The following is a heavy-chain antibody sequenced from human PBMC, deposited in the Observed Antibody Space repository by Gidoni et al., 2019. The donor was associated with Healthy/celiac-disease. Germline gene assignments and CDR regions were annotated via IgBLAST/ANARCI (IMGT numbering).Heavy chain of an antibody. CDR2: IYPGDSDT. V-gene: IGHV5-51*01. J-gene: IGHJ6*02. CDR3: ARQEKAVTPRYGMDV. D-gene: IGHD4-17*01. CDR1: GYSFTSYW. Sequence: EVQLVQSGAEVKKPGESLKISCKGSGYSFTSYWIGWVRQMPGKGLEWMGIIYPGDSDTRYSPSFQGQVTISADKSISTAYLQWSSLKASDTAMYYCARQEKAVTPRYGMDVWGQGTTVTVSS.